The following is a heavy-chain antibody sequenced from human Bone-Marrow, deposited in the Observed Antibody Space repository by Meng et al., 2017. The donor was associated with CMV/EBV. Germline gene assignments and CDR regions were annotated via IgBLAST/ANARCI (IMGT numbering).Heavy chain of an antibody. Sequence: SCTASGYHFTSSYIQWMRQAPGQGLEWIGWIVPNGGVTNYAQKFKDRVTMTRDTSINTAYLDLTRLTSDDTAIYYCAREAYDSGGFDPWGQGTLVTVSS. CDR1: GYHFTSSY. D-gene: IGHD6-19*01. J-gene: IGHJ5*02. CDR3: AREAYDSGGFDP. CDR2: IVPNGGVT. V-gene: IGHV1-2*02.